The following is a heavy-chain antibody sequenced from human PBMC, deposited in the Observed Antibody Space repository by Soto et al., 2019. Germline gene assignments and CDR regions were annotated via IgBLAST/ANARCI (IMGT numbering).Heavy chain of an antibody. CDR1: GYTFTSYY. V-gene: IGHV1-46*01. J-gene: IGHJ4*02. Sequence: ASVKVSCKASGYTFTSYYMHWVRQAPGQGLEWMGIINPSGGSTSYAQKFQGRVTMTRDTSTSTVYMELSSLRSEDTAVYYCARDAGSSSVGNGAPSYYFDYWGQGTLVTVSS. D-gene: IGHD6-19*01. CDR2: INPSGGST. CDR3: ARDAGSSSVGNGAPSYYFDY.